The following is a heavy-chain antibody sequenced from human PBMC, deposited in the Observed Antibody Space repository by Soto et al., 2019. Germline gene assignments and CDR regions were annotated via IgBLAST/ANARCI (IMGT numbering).Heavy chain of an antibody. D-gene: IGHD3-10*01. J-gene: IGHJ6*02. CDR1: GFIFSRYA. Sequence: GGSLRLSCAASGFIFSRYAMSWVRQAPGKGLEWVSTVTGGGHTTYNADSVNGRFTISRDNSKNTLYLQMNNLRAEDTAIYYCASSSGDLDVYGMDIWGPGTTVTVSS. V-gene: IGHV3-23*01. CDR2: VTGGGHTT. CDR3: ASSSGDLDVYGMDI.